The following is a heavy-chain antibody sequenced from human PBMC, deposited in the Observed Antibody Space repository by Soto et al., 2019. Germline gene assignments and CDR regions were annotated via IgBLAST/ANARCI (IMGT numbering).Heavy chain of an antibody. CDR3: ARWRATTGTIVWFDP. V-gene: IGHV1-69*01. CDR1: GGTFSSYA. Sequence: QLQLVHSVAEVKKPISSVKVSCKASGGTFSSYAISWVRQAPGQGLEWMGGIIPIFGTANYAHKFQVRGTITADESTSTAYMELSSLRSEDTAVYYCARWRATTGTIVWFDPWGQGTLVAVSS. D-gene: IGHD1-7*01. J-gene: IGHJ5*02. CDR2: IIPIFGTA.